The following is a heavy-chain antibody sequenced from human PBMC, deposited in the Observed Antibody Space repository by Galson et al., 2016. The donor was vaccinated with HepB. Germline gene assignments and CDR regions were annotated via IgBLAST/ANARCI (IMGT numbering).Heavy chain of an antibody. J-gene: IGHJ4*02. CDR3: ARDTYYFRSGGLDY. Sequence: SLRLSCAASGFTFDRCGMTWFRQAPGKGLEWVSTICGRCGDVDYADSVKGRFTISRDDSKSTLYLHMNSLRVGDTAIYYCARDTYYFRSGGLDYWGQGTLVTVSS. D-gene: IGHD2-15*01. CDR1: GFTFDRCG. V-gene: IGHV3-23*01. CDR2: ICGRCGDV.